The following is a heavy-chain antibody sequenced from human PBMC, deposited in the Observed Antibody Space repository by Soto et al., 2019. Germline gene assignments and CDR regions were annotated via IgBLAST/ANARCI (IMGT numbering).Heavy chain of an antibody. Sequence: GASVKVSCKASGGTFSSYAISWVRQAPGQGLEWMGGIIPIFGTANYAQKFQGRVTITADESTSTAYMELSSLRSEDTAVYYCARDSGWPYGDAFDIWGQGTMVTVSS. D-gene: IGHD6-19*01. V-gene: IGHV1-69*13. CDR3: ARDSGWPYGDAFDI. J-gene: IGHJ3*02. CDR2: IIPIFGTA. CDR1: GGTFSSYA.